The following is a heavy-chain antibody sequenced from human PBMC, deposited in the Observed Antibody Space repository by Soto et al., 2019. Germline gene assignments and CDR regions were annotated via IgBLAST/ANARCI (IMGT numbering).Heavy chain of an antibody. CDR3: ATPSLSTGGYSSFDS. V-gene: IGHV3-23*01. CDR2: VTYSGANT. Sequence: EVQLLESGGGLVQPGGSLRLSCAASGFTFGSYAMSWVRQAPGKGLEWVSLVTYSGANTYYAGSVTGRFTISRDNSRNTLYLQVSSLRVEDTAVYYCATPSLSTGGYSSFDSWGRGTLVTVSS. J-gene: IGHJ4*02. CDR1: GFTFGSYA. D-gene: IGHD1-26*01.